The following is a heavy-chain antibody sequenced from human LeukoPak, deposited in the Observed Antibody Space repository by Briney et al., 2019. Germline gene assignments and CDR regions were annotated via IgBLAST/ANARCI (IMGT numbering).Heavy chain of an antibody. V-gene: IGHV3-30*18. D-gene: IGHD2-21*02. CDR3: AKDQCGGDCAIPYY. Sequence: GGSLRLSCAASGFTFSSYGMHWVRQAPGKGLEWVAVISYDGSNKYYADSVKGRFTISRDNSKNTLYLQMSSPRAEDTAVYYCAKDQCGGDCAIPYYWGQGTLVTVSS. CDR1: GFTFSSYG. J-gene: IGHJ4*02. CDR2: ISYDGSNK.